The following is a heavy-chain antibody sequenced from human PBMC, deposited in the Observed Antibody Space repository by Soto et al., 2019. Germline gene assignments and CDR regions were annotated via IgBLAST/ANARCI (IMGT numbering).Heavy chain of an antibody. J-gene: IGHJ6*02. Sequence: ASVKVSCKASGYTFTSYGISWVRQAPGQGLEWMGWISAYNGNTNYAQKLQGRVTMTTDTSTSTAYMELSSLRSEDTAVYYCARADGASGYCTNGVCYTTLRSAYYYSGMDVWGQGTTVTVYS. V-gene: IGHV1-18*01. D-gene: IGHD2-8*01. CDR3: ARADGASGYCTNGVCYTTLRSAYYYSGMDV. CDR1: GYTFTSYG. CDR2: ISAYNGNT.